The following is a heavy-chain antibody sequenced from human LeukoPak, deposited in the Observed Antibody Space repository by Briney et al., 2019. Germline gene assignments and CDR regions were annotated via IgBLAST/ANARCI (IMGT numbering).Heavy chain of an antibody. V-gene: IGHV3-15*01. CDR2: IKSKTDGGTT. CDR1: GFTFSNAW. J-gene: IGHJ4*02. CDR3: TTEGQQLLAIFDY. D-gene: IGHD6-13*01. Sequence: PGGSLRLSCAASGFTFSNAWMSWVRQAPGKGLEWVGRIKSKTDGGTTDYAAPVKGRFTISRDDSKNTLYLQMNSLKTEDTAVYYCTTEGQQLLAIFDYWGQGTLVTVSS.